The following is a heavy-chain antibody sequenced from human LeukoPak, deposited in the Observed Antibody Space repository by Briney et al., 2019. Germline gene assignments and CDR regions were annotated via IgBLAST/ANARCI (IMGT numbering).Heavy chain of an antibody. D-gene: IGHD6-13*01. V-gene: IGHV3-53*01. Sequence: PGGSLRLSRAASGFTVSSNYMSWVRQAPGKGLEWVSVIYNGGSTYYADSVKGRFTIPRDKSNNTPYLQMNSLRAEHTAVYYCARVSGSWLDYWGQGTLVTVSS. CDR2: IYNGGST. CDR1: GFTVSSNY. J-gene: IGHJ4*02. CDR3: ARVSGSWLDY.